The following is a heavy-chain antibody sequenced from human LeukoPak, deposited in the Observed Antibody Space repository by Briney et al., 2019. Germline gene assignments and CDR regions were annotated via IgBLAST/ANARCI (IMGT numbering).Heavy chain of an antibody. J-gene: IGHJ4*02. Sequence: GGSLRLSCAASGFTFSDYYMSWVRQAPGKGLEWVSAISGGGGGTYYADSVKGRFTISRDNSKNTLYLQMNSLRAEDTAVYYCAKDPKTNYCSGGGCYFDYWGQGTLVTVSS. CDR1: GFTFSDYY. CDR3: AKDPKTNYCSGGGCYFDY. D-gene: IGHD2-15*01. V-gene: IGHV3-23*01. CDR2: ISGGGGGT.